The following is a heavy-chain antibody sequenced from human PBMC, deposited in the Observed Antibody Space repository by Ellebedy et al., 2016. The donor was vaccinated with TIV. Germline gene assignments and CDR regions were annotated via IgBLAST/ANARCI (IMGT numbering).Heavy chain of an antibody. CDR3: AQTGIAVSDHYGMDV. Sequence: SGPTLVKPTQTLTLTCTFSGFSLSTRGMCVNWIRQPPGKALEWLALIDWDDDKFYRTSLKTRLTISKDTSKNRVVLTLNNMYPVDTATYCCAQTGIAVSDHYGMDVWGQGTTVTVSS. CDR2: IDWDDDK. CDR1: GFSLSTRGMC. V-gene: IGHV2-70*01. J-gene: IGHJ6*02. D-gene: IGHD6-19*01.